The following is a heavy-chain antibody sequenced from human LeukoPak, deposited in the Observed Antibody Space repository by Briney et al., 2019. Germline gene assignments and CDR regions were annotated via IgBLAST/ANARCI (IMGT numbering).Heavy chain of an antibody. CDR1: GGSISSSSYY. J-gene: IGHJ4*02. D-gene: IGHD6-19*01. V-gene: IGHV4-39*01. Sequence: SETLSLTCTVSGGSISSSSYYWGWIRQPPGKGLEWIGSIYYSGSTYYNPSLKSRVTISVDTSKNQFSLKLSSVTAADTAVYYCAGERLVQTRYFDYWGQGTLVTVSS. CDR3: AGERLVQTRYFDY. CDR2: IYYSGST.